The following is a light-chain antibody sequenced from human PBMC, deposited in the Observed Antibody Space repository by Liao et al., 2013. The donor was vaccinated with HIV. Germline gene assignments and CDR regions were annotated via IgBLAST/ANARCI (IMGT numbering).Light chain of an antibody. V-gene: IGLV3-21*01. CDR2: QDN. Sequence: SYVLTQPPSVSVAPGKTARITCGGNNIGSKSVHWYQQKPGQAPVLVIYQDNKRPSGIPERFSGSNSGNTATLTISGTQAMDEADYYCQTWDSSTAWVFGGGTKLTVL. J-gene: IGLJ2*01. CDR3: QTWDSSTAWV. CDR1: NIGSKS.